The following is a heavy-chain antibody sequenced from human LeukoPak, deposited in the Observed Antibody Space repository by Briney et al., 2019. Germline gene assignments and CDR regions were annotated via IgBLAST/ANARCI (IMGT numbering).Heavy chain of an antibody. V-gene: IGHV4-59*08. Sequence: SETLSLTCTVSGGSISSYYWSWIRQPPGKGPEWIGYISYSGSTNYNPSLKSRVTMSVDTSKNQFSLKLSSVTAADTAVYYCARLSGVATITDWGQGNLVTVSS. J-gene: IGHJ4*02. CDR3: ARLSGVATITD. CDR2: ISYSGST. CDR1: GGSISSYY. D-gene: IGHD5-24*01.